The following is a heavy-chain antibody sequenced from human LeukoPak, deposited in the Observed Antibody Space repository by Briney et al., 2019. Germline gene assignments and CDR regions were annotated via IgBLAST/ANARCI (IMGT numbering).Heavy chain of an antibody. Sequence: GGSLRLSCAVSGFTVSDNYMNWVRQAPGKGLEWVSIIYSGGRTYYADSAKGRFTISRDIFKNTVYLQMNSLRAEDTAVYYCAREGATTAFDYWGQGTLVTVSS. CDR2: IYSGGRT. D-gene: IGHD1-26*01. CDR1: GFTVSDNY. J-gene: IGHJ4*02. V-gene: IGHV3-53*01. CDR3: AREGATTAFDY.